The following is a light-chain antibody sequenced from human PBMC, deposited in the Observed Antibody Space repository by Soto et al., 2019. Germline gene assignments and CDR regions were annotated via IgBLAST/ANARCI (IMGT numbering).Light chain of an antibody. CDR2: EVT. CDR3: TSFTSTSSLYV. CDR1: GSDIAGYNY. Sequence: QSALTQPASVSGSRGQSITISCTGTGSDIAGYNYISWYQQLPGKAPKLMIYEVTIRPSGISNRFSGSKSGNTASLTISGLQAEDEADSFCTSFTSTSSLYVFGTGTKLTVL. J-gene: IGLJ1*01. V-gene: IGLV2-14*01.